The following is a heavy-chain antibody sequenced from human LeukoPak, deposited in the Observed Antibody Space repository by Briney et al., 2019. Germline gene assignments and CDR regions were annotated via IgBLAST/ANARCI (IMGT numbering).Heavy chain of an antibody. Sequence: GSLRLSCAASGFTFSSYAMSWVRQAPGKGLEWVSAISGSGGSTYYADSVKGRFTISRDNSKNTLYLQMNSLRAEDTAVYYCAKGTLTFGGVIVIGSHFDYWGQGTLVTVSS. V-gene: IGHV3-23*01. CDR3: AKGTLTFGGVIVIGSHFDY. J-gene: IGHJ4*02. CDR1: GFTFSSYA. CDR2: ISGSGGST. D-gene: IGHD3-16*02.